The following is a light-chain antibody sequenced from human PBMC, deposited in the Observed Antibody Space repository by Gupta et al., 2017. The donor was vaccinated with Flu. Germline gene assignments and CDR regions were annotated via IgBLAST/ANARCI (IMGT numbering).Light chain of an antibody. CDR3: QHDDTPPLN. J-gene: IGKJ4*01. Sequence: DIQMTQSPSSLSASVGDRVAITCQSSQDINNCLKWYQHKPGKASKLLIYDASNLERGVPSRFSGSGSGRDFTFTISSLQLHDFATYYCQHDDTPPLNFGWGTKVEIK. CDR2: DAS. CDR1: QDINNC. V-gene: IGKV1-33*01.